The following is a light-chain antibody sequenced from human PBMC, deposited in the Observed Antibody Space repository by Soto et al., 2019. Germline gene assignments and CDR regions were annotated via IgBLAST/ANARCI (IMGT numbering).Light chain of an antibody. Sequence: QSALTQPRSVSGSPGQSVTISCTGTSSDVGGYNFVSWYQHHPGKAPKLIIYNVIQRPSGVPDRFSASKSDNTASLTISGLQAEDEDDYYCGSYAGSYTYVFGTGTKVTVL. V-gene: IGLV2-11*01. J-gene: IGLJ1*01. CDR2: NVI. CDR1: SSDVGGYNF. CDR3: GSYAGSYTYV.